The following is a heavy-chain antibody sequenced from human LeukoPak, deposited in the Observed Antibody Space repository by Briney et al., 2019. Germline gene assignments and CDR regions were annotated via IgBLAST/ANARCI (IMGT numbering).Heavy chain of an antibody. V-gene: IGHV3-11*06. CDR3: ARGGYYGLDAFDI. Sequence: GGSLRLSCAASGFTFSDYYMSWIRQAPGKGLEWVSYISSSSSCTNYADSVKGRFTISRDNAKNSLYLQMNSLRAEDTAVYYCARGGYYGLDAFDIWGQGTMVTVSS. J-gene: IGHJ3*02. CDR1: GFTFSDYY. CDR2: ISSSSSCT. D-gene: IGHD3-10*01.